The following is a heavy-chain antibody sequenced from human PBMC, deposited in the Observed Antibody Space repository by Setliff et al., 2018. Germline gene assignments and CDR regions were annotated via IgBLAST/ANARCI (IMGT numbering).Heavy chain of an antibody. CDR1: GLTFRTYA. CDR2: TTGSGGDR. J-gene: IGHJ2*01. V-gene: IGHV3-23*01. Sequence: GGSLRLSCAASGLTFRTYAMSWVRQAPGKGLEWVSSTTGSGGDRDYADSVKGRFTISRDNSKNTLYLQMNSLRVEDTAVYYCAKDHGDIDFWYFDLWGRGALVTV. D-gene: IGHD4-17*01. CDR3: AKDHGDIDFWYFDL.